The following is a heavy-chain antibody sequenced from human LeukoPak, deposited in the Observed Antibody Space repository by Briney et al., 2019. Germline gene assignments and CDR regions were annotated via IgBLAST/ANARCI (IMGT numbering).Heavy chain of an antibody. CDR1: GFTFSSYW. V-gene: IGHV3-7*01. D-gene: IGHD3-22*01. CDR2: IKQAGSEK. CDR3: ARDQFSGYDSSGSPFDY. J-gene: IGHJ4*02. Sequence: GGSLRLSCAASGFTFSSYWMSWVRQAPGKGLEWVANIKQAGSEKYYVDSVKGRFTISRDSAKNSLYLQMNSLRAEDTAVYYCARDQFSGYDSSGSPFDYWGQGALVSVSS.